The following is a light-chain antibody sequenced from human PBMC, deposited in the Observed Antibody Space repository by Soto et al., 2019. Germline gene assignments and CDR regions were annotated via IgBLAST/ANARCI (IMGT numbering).Light chain of an antibody. V-gene: IGKV3-11*01. CDR3: QHRSDWRPRLT. CDR2: DAS. J-gene: IGKJ4*01. CDR1: RSVSSY. Sequence: EIVLTQSPAPLSLSPGERATLSCGASRSVSSYLAWYQQKPGQAPRLLLYDASYRATGIPARFSGSGSGTAFTLTISSLEPEDFAVYYCQHRSDWRPRLTFGGGTKVEIK.